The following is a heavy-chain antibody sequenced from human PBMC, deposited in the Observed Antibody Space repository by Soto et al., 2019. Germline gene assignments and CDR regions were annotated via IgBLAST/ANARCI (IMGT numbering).Heavy chain of an antibody. Sequence: SETLSLTCTVSGGSISSGGYYWSWIRQHPGKGLEWIGYIYYSGSTYYNPSLKSRVTISVDTSKNQFSLKLSSVTAADTAVYYCARSHKAGWFDPWGQGTLVTVS. CDR2: IYYSGST. J-gene: IGHJ5*02. V-gene: IGHV4-31*03. CDR3: ARSHKAGWFDP. CDR1: GGSISSGGYY.